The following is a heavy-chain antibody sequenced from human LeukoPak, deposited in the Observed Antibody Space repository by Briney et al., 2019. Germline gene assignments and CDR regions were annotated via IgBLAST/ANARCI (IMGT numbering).Heavy chain of an antibody. CDR2: MNPNSGNT. CDR1: GYTFTSYD. CDR3: ARVPSYSSGWENFDY. V-gene: IGHV1-8*03. D-gene: IGHD6-19*01. Sequence: ASVKVSCKASGYTFTSYDINWVRQATGQGLEWMGWMNPNSGNTGYAQKFQGRVTITRNTSISTAYMELSSLRSEDTAVYYCARVPSYSSGWENFDYWGQGTLVTVSS. J-gene: IGHJ4*02.